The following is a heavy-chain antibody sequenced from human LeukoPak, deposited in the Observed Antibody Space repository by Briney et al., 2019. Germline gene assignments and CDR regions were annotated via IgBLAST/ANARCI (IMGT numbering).Heavy chain of an antibody. CDR1: GYTFTSYY. Sequence: SVKVSCKASGYTFTSYYMHWVRQAPGQGLEWMGGIIPIFGTANYAQKFQGRVTITTDESTSTAYMELSSLRSEDTAVYYCARDQDDSSGYYLPIWGQGTLVTVSS. CDR3: ARDQDDSSGYYLPI. CDR2: IIPIFGTA. D-gene: IGHD3-22*01. J-gene: IGHJ4*02. V-gene: IGHV1-69*05.